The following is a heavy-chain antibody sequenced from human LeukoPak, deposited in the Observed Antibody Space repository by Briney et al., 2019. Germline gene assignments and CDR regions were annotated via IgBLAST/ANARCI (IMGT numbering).Heavy chain of an antibody. CDR1: GYSISSGYY. CDR3: ARASYSYDINGWVPFDY. V-gene: IGHV4-61*02. D-gene: IGHD3-22*01. CDR2: IYTSGST. J-gene: IGHJ4*02. Sequence: KPSETLSLTCTVSGYSISSGYYWGWIRQPAGKGLEWIGRIYTSGSTNYNPSLKSRVTISGDTSKNQFSLRLSSVTAADTAVYYCARASYSYDINGWVPFDYWGQGTLAPVSS.